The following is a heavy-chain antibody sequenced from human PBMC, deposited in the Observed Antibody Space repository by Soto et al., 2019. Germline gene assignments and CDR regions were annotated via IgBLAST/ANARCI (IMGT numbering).Heavy chain of an antibody. V-gene: IGHV3-74*01. Sequence: EVQLVESGGGLVQPGGSLRLSCAASGFTFSSYWMHWVRQVPGKGLVWVSRINIYGTGTTYADSVKGRFTISRDNAKNTLYLQMNSLRADDTAVYYCARGWIGDLNDAFDIWGQGTMVTVSS. CDR2: INIYGTGT. CDR3: ARGWIGDLNDAFDI. J-gene: IGHJ3*02. CDR1: GFTFSSYW. D-gene: IGHD5-12*01.